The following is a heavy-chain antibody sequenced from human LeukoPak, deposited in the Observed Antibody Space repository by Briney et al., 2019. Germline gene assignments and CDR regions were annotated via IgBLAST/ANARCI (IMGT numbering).Heavy chain of an antibody. D-gene: IGHD6-13*01. CDR3: ARRPSAGYSSSWSYRYFDL. V-gene: IGHV4-59*01. J-gene: IGHJ2*01. CDR2: IYYSGST. Sequence: SETLSLTCTVSGGSISSYYWSWIRQPPGKGLEWIGYIYYSGSTNYNPSLKSRVTISVDTSKNQFSLKLSSVTAADTAVYYCARRPSAGYSSSWSYRYFDLWGRGTLVTVSS. CDR1: GGSISSYY.